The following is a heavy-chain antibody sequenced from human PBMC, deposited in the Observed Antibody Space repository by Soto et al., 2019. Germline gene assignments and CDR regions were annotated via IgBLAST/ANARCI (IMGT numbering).Heavy chain of an antibody. D-gene: IGHD3-22*01. J-gene: IGHJ4*02. CDR3: ARERRLGPPYYYDSSGYDPDY. CDR2: TYYRSKWYN. Sequence: SQTLSLTCAISGDSVSSNSAAWNWIRQSPSRGLEWLGRTYYRSKWYNDYAVSVKSRITINPDTSKNQFSLQLNSVTPEDTAVYYCARERRLGPPYYYDSSGYDPDYWGQGTLVTVSS. V-gene: IGHV6-1*01. CDR1: GDSVSSNSAA.